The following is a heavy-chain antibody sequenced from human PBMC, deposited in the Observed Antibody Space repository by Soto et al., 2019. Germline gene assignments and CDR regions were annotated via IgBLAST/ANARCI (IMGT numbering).Heavy chain of an antibody. V-gene: IGHV1-8*01. CDR2: MNPNSGNT. D-gene: IGHD2-15*01. J-gene: IGHJ4*02. Sequence: QVQLVQSGAEVKKPGASVKVSCKASGYTFTSYDINWVRQATGQGLESMGWMNPNSGNTAYAQKFQGRVTMTRNTSISTAYRELSSLRSEDTAVYDCARGNEYGGNFDYWGQGTLVTVSS. CDR1: GYTFTSYD. CDR3: ARGNEYGGNFDY.